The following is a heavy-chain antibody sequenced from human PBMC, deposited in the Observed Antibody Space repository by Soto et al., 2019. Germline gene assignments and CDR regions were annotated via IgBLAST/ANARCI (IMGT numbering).Heavy chain of an antibody. Sequence: EVQLVETGGGLIQPGGSLRLSCAASGFNISSNYMAWVRQAPGKGLELVSLLYSGGTSYYADSVKGGFPITRANSKNPLFLQMNRLKTEDTAVYYCARGQQVSTIRGVQGFDYWGQGTLVTVSS. CDR2: LYSGGTS. D-gene: IGHD3-10*01. CDR3: ARGQQVSTIRGVQGFDY. CDR1: GFNISSNY. J-gene: IGHJ4*02. V-gene: IGHV3-53*02.